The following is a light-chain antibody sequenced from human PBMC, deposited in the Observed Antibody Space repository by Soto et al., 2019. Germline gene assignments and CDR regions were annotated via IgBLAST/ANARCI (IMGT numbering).Light chain of an antibody. CDR1: QSVNNW. J-gene: IGKJ1*01. V-gene: IGKV1-5*01. Sequence: IQMTQSPSSLSASVGDRGTISCRASQSVNNWLAWYPRKPGKAPKLLIPGASPLESGIPSMCSGSGSGTESTLTISSLQPDDFATYYCQQYNSYWTFGQGTKV. CDR3: QQYNSYWT. CDR2: GAS.